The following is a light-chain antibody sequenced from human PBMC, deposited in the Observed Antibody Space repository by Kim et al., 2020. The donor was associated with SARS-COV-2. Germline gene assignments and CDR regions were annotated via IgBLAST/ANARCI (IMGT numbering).Light chain of an antibody. CDR3: HQYNSWPRT. J-gene: IGKJ1*01. CDR2: GAS. V-gene: IGKV3-15*01. CDR1: QGISSN. Sequence: VSPGDGATLSCRASQGISSNLAWFQQKPGQAPRLLIYGASTRATAIPPRFSGSGSGTEFTLTISSLQSEDFAVYYCHQYNSWPRTFGQGTKVDIK.